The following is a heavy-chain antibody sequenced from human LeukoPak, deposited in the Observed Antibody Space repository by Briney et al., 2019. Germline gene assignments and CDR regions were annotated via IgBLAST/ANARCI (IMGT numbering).Heavy chain of an antibody. CDR3: ATERNLGAPLREFDWLDDY. CDR2: ISGSGGST. CDR1: GFTFSSYA. J-gene: IGHJ4*02. D-gene: IGHD3-9*01. Sequence: PGGSLRLSCAASGFTFSSYAMSWVRQAPGKGLEWVSAISGSGGSTYYADSVKGRFTISRDNSKNTLYLQMNSLRAEDTAVYYCATERNLGAPLREFDWLDDYWGQGTLVTVSS. V-gene: IGHV3-23*01.